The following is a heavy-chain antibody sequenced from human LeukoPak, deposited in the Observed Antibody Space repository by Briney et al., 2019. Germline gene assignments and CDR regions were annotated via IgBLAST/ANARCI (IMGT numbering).Heavy chain of an antibody. CDR2: ISYDGSNK. CDR1: GFTFSSYA. D-gene: IGHD3-9*01. V-gene: IGHV3-30-3*01. J-gene: IGHJ2*01. CDR3: ARAFRYFDWLFTAWYFDL. Sequence: GGSLRLSCAASGFTFSSYAMHWVRQAPGKGLEWVAAISYDGSNKYYADSVKGRFTISRDNSKNTLYLQMNSLSAEDTAMYYCARAFRYFDWLFTAWYFDLWGRGTLVTVSS.